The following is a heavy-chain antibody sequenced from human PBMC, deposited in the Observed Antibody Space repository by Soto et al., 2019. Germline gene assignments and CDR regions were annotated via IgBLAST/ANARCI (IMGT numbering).Heavy chain of an antibody. Sequence: QVQLVESGGGVVQPGRSLRLSCAASGSTFSSYAMHWVRQAPGKGLEWVAVISYDGSNKYYADSVKGRFTISRDNSKNTLYLQMNSLRAEDTAVYYCARTYYYGSGSYYNTFDYWGQGTLVTVSS. CDR2: ISYDGSNK. CDR1: GSTFSSYA. D-gene: IGHD3-10*01. CDR3: ARTYYYGSGSYYNTFDY. V-gene: IGHV3-30-3*01. J-gene: IGHJ4*02.